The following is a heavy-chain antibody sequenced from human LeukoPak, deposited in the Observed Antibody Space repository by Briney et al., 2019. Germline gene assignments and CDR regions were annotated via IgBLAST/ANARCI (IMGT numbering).Heavy chain of an antibody. Sequence: SETLSLTCAVYGGSFSGYYWTWIRQTPEKGLEWIGEMNPSGGTNYNPPLKSRVTISVDTSKNQFSLELSSVTAADTAVYYCARGRQDVTMIVVVMTAVSYYLDVWGKGTTVTVS. CDR1: GGSFSGYY. J-gene: IGHJ6*03. V-gene: IGHV4-34*01. D-gene: IGHD3-22*01. CDR3: ARGRQDVTMIVVVMTAVSYYLDV. CDR2: MNPSGGT.